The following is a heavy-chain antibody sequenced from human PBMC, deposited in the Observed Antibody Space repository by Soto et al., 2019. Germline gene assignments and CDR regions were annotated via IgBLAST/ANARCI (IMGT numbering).Heavy chain of an antibody. CDR2: IWYDGSNK. D-gene: IGHD2-2*01. J-gene: IGHJ6*02. CDR1: GFTFSSYG. V-gene: IGHV3-33*01. CDR3: ARVPSKVVVVPAAINYYYYGMDV. Sequence: GGSLRLSCAASGFTFSSYGMHWVRQAPGKGLEWVAVIWYDGSNKYYADSVKGRFTISRDNSKNTLYLQMNSLRAEDTAVYYCARVPSKVVVVPAAINYYYYGMDVWGQGTTVTGSS.